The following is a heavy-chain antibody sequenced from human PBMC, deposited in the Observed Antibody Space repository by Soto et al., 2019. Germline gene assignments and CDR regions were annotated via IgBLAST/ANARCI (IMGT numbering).Heavy chain of an antibody. CDR3: ATAGVGITTGDFDY. J-gene: IGHJ4*02. Sequence: GALRVSCAASGFTFSNYWMTWVRQAPGKGLEWVANVKQDGSGEYYVDSVKGRFTISRDNAKNSLYLQMNSLRAEDTALYYCATAGVGITTGDFDYWGQGTLVTVSS. CDR2: VKQDGSGE. D-gene: IGHD1-26*01. CDR1: GFTFSNYW. V-gene: IGHV3-7*01.